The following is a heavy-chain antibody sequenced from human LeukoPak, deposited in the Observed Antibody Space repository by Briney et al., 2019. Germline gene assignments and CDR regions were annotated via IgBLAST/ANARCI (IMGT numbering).Heavy chain of an antibody. CDR3: AKILRPSSGWYLLDY. V-gene: IGHV3-23*01. J-gene: IGHJ4*02. CDR2: ISGSGGST. D-gene: IGHD6-13*01. CDR1: GFTFSSYA. Sequence: GGSLRLSCAASGFTFSSYAMSWVRQAPGKGLEWVSAISGSGGSTYYADSVKGRFTISRDNPKNTLYLQMNSLRAEDTAVYYCAKILRPSSGWYLLDYWGQGTLVTVSS.